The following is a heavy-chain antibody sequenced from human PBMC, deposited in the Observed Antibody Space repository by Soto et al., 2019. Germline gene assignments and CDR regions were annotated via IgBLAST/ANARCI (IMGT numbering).Heavy chain of an antibody. CDR1: GGSISSSSYY. Sequence: QLQLQESGPGLVKPSETLSLTCTVSGGSISSSSYYWGWIRQPPGKGLEWIGRIYYSGSTYYNPSLKSRVTISVDTSKNQFSLKLSSVTAADTAVYYCARVKGGGLVPAANFDYWGQGTLVTVSS. CDR3: ARVKGGGLVPAANFDY. V-gene: IGHV4-39*01. CDR2: IYYSGST. J-gene: IGHJ4*02. D-gene: IGHD2-2*01.